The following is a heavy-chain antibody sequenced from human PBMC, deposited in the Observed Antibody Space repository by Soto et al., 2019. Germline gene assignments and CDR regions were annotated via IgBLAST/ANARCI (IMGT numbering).Heavy chain of an antibody. CDR3: AAFAASVGPALGF. CDR2: TMVGSGHT. CDR1: GFTFTTFG. D-gene: IGHD5-18*01. V-gene: IGHV1-58*01. Sequence: QMQLVQSGPEVKRPGTSMKVSCKASGFTFTTFGLHWVRQARGKRLEWIGWTMVGSGHTNYAQKFQARLTITRDRDTSNTTTSIAPTSLTSDDTAVTSWAAFAASVGPALGFWGQGTLVSVSS. J-gene: IGHJ4*02.